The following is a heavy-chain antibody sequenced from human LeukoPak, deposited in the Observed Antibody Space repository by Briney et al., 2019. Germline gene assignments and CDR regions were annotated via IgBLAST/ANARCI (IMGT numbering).Heavy chain of an antibody. V-gene: IGHV1-18*01. CDR2: ITAYNGNT. Sequence: ASVKVSCKASGYTFTNYGINWVRQAPGQGLEWMGWITAYNGNTNYAQKLQGRVTMTTDTSTSTAYMELRSLRSDDTAVYYCARGSVRGVIRSPLGYWGQGTLVTVSS. J-gene: IGHJ4*02. D-gene: IGHD3-10*01. CDR1: GYTFTNYG. CDR3: ARGSVRGVIRSPLGY.